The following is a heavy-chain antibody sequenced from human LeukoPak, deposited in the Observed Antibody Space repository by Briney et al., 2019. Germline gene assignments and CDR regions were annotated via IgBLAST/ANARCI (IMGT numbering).Heavy chain of an antibody. V-gene: IGHV3-7*01. Sequence: GRSLRLSCGTSGFTFSDSWMSWFRQAPGQGREWVASIKDDGSDKYYLDSVRGRFTISRDNAEDSLYLQLDDLRAEDTAVFYCARHLLRGQNFDYWGQGTLVTVSS. CDR2: IKDDGSDK. CDR3: ARHLLRGQNFDY. CDR1: GFTFSDSW. J-gene: IGHJ4*02.